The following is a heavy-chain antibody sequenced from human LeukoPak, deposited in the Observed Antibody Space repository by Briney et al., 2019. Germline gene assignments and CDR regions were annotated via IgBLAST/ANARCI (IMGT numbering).Heavy chain of an antibody. V-gene: IGHV4-59*01. J-gene: IGHJ2*01. CDR2: IYYSGST. Sequence: KPSETLSLTCTVSGGSISSYYWSWIRQPPGKGLEWIGYIYYSGSTNYNPSLKSRVTISVDTSKNQFSLKLSSVTAAETAVYYCARGQRTCSGGSCYSYWYFDLWGRGTLVTVSS. D-gene: IGHD2-15*01. CDR1: GGSISSYY. CDR3: ARGQRTCSGGSCYSYWYFDL.